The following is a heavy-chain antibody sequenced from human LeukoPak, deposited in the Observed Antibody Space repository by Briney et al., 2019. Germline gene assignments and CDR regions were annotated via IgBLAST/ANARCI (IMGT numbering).Heavy chain of an antibody. CDR3: ARLGSYFDY. CDR1: GGSLTTHY. Sequence: PSETLSLTCTVSGGSLTTHYWAWIRQPPGKGLEWIGFVSKTGDTNYNPSLKSRVTISVDTSKNQFSLNLSSVTAADTAVYYCARLGSYFDYWGQGTQVTVSS. CDR2: VSKTGDT. V-gene: IGHV4-59*08. J-gene: IGHJ4*02.